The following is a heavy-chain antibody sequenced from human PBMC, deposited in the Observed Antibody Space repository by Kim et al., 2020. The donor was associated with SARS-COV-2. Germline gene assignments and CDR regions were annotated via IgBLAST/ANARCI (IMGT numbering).Heavy chain of an antibody. J-gene: IGHJ6*02. D-gene: IGHD6-13*01. V-gene: IGHV4-4*02. CDR1: GGSISSSNW. Sequence: SETLSLTCAVSGGSISSSNWWSWVRQPPGKGLEWIGEIYHSGSTNYNPSLKSRVTISVDKSKNKLSLKMSSVTAADTAVYYCARRAYSSSWGAYGMDVWGQGTTVTVSS. CDR3: ARRAYSSSWGAYGMDV. CDR2: IYHSGST.